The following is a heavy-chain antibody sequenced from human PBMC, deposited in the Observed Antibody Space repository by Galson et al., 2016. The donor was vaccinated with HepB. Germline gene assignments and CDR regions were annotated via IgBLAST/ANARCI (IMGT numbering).Heavy chain of an antibody. Sequence: SLRLSCAASGFTFSDYGIHWVRQAPGKGLEWVAGVSHDGRNNYYADSVKGRFTISRDNLKNTLFLQMDSLRPEDTALYFCAKDGNPRWEPYCRYKSCYVGFFDDWGQGTLVTVSS. CDR2: VSHDGRNN. CDR3: AKDGNPRWEPYCRYKSCYVGFFDD. V-gene: IGHV3-30*18. D-gene: IGHD1-26*01. CDR1: GFTFSDYG. J-gene: IGHJ4*02.